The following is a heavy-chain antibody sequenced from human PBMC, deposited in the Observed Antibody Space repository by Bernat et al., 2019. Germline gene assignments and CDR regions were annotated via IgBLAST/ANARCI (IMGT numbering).Heavy chain of an antibody. V-gene: IGHV4-31*03. Sequence: QVQLQESGPGLVKPSQTLSLTCTVSGGSISSGAYYWSWIRQHPGKGLEWIGYIYHSGSTYYNPSLKSRVTISVDTSKNQFSLKLSSVTAADTAVYYCARGEEGYCSGDSGYSNWFDPWGQGTLVTVSS. CDR2: IYHSGST. J-gene: IGHJ5*02. CDR3: ARGEEGYCSGDSGYSNWFDP. D-gene: IGHD2-15*01. CDR1: GGSISSGAYY.